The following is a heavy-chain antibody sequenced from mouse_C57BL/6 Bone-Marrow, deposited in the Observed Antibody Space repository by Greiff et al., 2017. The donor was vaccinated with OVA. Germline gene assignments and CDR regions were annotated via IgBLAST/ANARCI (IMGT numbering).Heavy chain of an antibody. D-gene: IGHD3-3*01. V-gene: IGHV1-72*01. J-gene: IGHJ4*01. CDR3: AREGGHLFYSMDY. Sequence: SCKASGNPFTSYRMHWVTQRPGRGLEWIGWVDHTSGGTQYYEKFISKATLTVDKPSSTAYMPLSSLTSEDSAVYYCAREGGHLFYSMDYWGQGTSVTVSS. CDR2: VDHTSGGT. CDR1: GNPFTSYR.